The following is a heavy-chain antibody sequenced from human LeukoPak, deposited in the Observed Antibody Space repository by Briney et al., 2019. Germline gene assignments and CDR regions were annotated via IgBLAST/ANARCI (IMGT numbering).Heavy chain of an antibody. CDR3: AGGPKTAALNWFDP. J-gene: IGHJ5*02. Sequence: ASVTVSCKASGYTFTSYGISWVRQAPGQGLEWMGWISAYNGNTNYAQKLQGRVTMTTDTSTSTAYMELRSLRSDDTAVYYCAGGPKTAALNWFDPWGQGTLVTVSS. CDR1: GYTFTSYG. D-gene: IGHD2-2*01. V-gene: IGHV1-18*01. CDR2: ISAYNGNT.